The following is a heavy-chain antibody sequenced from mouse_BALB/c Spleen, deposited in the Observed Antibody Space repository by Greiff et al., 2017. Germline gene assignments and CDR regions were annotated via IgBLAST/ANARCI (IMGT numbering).Heavy chain of an antibody. Sequence: EVMLVESGGGLVQPGGSLRLSCATSGFTFTDYYMSWVRQPPGKALEWLGFIRNKANGYTTEYSASVKGRFTISRDNSQSILYLQMNTLRAEDSATYYCARDIPDYDWAMDYWGQGTSVTVSS. CDR1: GFTFTDYY. CDR2: IRNKANGYTT. V-gene: IGHV7-3*02. J-gene: IGHJ4*01. CDR3: ARDIPDYDWAMDY. D-gene: IGHD2-4*01.